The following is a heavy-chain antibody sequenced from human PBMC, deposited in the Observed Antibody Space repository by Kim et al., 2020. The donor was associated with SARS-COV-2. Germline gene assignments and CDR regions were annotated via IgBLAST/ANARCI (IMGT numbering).Heavy chain of an antibody. CDR3: ASSSHIVVVPAALNWFDP. V-gene: IGHV4-39*01. CDR1: GGSISSSSYY. Sequence: SETLSLTCTVSGGSISSSSYYWGWIRQPPGKGLEWIGSIYYSGSTYYNPSLKSRVTISVDTSKNQFSLKLSSVTAADTAVYYCASSSHIVVVPAALNWFDPWGQGTLVTVSS. CDR2: IYYSGST. D-gene: IGHD2-2*01. J-gene: IGHJ5*02.